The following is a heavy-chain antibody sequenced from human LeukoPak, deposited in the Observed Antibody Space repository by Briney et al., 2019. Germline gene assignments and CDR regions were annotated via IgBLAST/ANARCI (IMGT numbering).Heavy chain of an antibody. J-gene: IGHJ4*02. CDR3: AREDSSGYGVDY. V-gene: IGHV1-8*03. D-gene: IGHD3-22*01. CDR2: MNPNSGNT. CDR1: GYTFTSYD. Sequence: ASVKVSCKASGYTFTSYDINWVRQATGQGLEWMGWMNPNSGNTGYAQKFQGRATITRNTSISTAYMELSSLRSEDTAVYYCAREDSSGYGVDYWGQGTLVTVSS.